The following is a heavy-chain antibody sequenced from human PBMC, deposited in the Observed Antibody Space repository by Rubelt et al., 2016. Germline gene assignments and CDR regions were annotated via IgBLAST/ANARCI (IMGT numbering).Heavy chain of an antibody. V-gene: IGHV1-3*01. J-gene: IGHJ4*02. CDR3: ARDWVGTPAFDY. Sequence: QVQLVQSGAEVKKPGASVQVSCKASGYTFSRYPMHWVRQAPGQRLEWMGWINAGNGNTQYSQNFQGRVTITRDQPASTLKWGLSGWGPEDTVVYYWARDWVGTPAFDYWGKGTLFTVSS. CDR1: GYTFSRYP. CDR2: INAGNGNT. D-gene: IGHD6-13*01.